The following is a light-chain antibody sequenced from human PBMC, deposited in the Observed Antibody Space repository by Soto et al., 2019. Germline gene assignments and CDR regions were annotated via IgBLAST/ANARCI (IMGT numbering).Light chain of an antibody. CDR2: TNN. J-gene: IGLJ2*01. CDR3: AAWDDSLKGVV. Sequence: QSVLTQPPSASGTPGQRVTISCSGSSSNIGSNTVNWYHQLSGTAPKLLIDTNNQRPSGVPDRFSGSKSGTSASLAISGLQSDDGADYYCAAWDDSLKGVVFGGGTKLPAL. CDR1: SSNIGSNT. V-gene: IGLV1-44*01.